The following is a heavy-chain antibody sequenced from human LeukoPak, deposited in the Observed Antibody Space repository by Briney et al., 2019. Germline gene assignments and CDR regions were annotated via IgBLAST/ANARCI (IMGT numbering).Heavy chain of an antibody. CDR1: GFTVSSNS. D-gene: IGHD2/OR15-2a*01. J-gene: IGHJ4*02. CDR2: IYSGGST. Sequence: PGGSLRLSCAASGFTVSSNSMTWVRQAPGKGLEWVSVIYSGGSTCYADSVKGRFTISRDNSKNTLYLQMNSLRADDTAVYYCARDEPSPDSTDLDYWGQGTLVTVSS. CDR3: ARDEPSPDSTDLDY. V-gene: IGHV3-66*01.